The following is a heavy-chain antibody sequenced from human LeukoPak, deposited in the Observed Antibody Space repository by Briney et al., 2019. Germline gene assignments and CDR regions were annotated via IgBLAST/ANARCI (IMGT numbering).Heavy chain of an antibody. CDR3: ATQRLLWFGELLDYFDY. CDR2: IYYSGST. Sequence: SETLSLTCTVSGGSISSSSYYWGWIRQPPGKGLEWIGNIYYSGSTYYNPSLKSRVTISVDTSKNQFSLKLSSVTAADTAVYYCATQRLLWFGELLDYFDYWGQGTLVTVSS. D-gene: IGHD3-10*01. CDR1: GGSISSSSYY. V-gene: IGHV4-39*01. J-gene: IGHJ4*02.